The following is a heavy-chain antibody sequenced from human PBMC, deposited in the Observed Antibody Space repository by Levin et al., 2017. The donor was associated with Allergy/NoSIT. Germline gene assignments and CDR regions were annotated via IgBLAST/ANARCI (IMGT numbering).Heavy chain of an antibody. CDR1: GFTFSGSA. V-gene: IGHV3-73*01. J-gene: IGHJ4*02. CDR2: IRSKANSYAT. Sequence: GESLKISCAASGFTFSGSAMHWVRQASGKGLEWVGRIRSKANSYATAYAASVKGRFTISRDDSKNTAYLQMNSLKTEDTAVYYCTRHFYDSSGAYYFDYWGQGTLVTVSS. CDR3: TRHFYDSSGAYYFDY. D-gene: IGHD3-22*01.